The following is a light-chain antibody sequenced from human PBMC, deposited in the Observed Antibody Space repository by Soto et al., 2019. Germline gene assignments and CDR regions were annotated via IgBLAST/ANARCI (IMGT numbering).Light chain of an antibody. CDR3: QQSYTTPSWT. Sequence: DIQLIQSPSSLSASVGDRVTITCHTSQRVSSYLNWYQQKPGKAPKLLINAVSTLHSGVPSRFSGSGSETDFTLTISILQPEDSGTYYCQQSYTTPSWTFGQGTKVDIK. CDR1: QRVSSY. V-gene: IGKV1-39*01. CDR2: AVS. J-gene: IGKJ1*01.